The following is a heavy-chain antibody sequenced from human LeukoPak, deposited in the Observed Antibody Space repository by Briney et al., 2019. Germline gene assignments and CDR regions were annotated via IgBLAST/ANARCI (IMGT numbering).Heavy chain of an antibody. CDR1: GFTFSSYN. Sequence: GGPLRLSCAASGFTFSSYNMNWVRQAPGKGLEWVSYIGSASTTIYYADSVKGRFTISRDNAKNSLYLQMNSLRDEDTAVYYCARDPSDYWGQGTLVTVSS. J-gene: IGHJ4*02. V-gene: IGHV3-48*02. CDR2: IGSASTTI. CDR3: ARDPSDY.